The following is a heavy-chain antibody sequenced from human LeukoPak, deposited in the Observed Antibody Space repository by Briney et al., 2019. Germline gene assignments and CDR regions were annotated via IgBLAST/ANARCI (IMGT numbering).Heavy chain of an antibody. CDR1: GFTCGTYS. V-gene: IGHV3-48*01. CDR2: ISSTIDTI. CDR3: ARKYCSSTSCYVDY. Sequence: GGSLRLSCAASGFTCGTYSMNWVRQAPGKGLEWVAYISSTIDTIYYADSVKGRFTISRDNSKNTLYLQMNSLRAEDTAVYYCARKYCSSTSCYVDYWGQGTLVTVSS. J-gene: IGHJ4*02. D-gene: IGHD2-2*01.